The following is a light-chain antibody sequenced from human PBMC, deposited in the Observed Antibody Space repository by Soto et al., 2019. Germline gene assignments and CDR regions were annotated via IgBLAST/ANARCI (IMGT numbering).Light chain of an antibody. CDR2: AAS. V-gene: IGKV3-20*01. CDR3: QKYGSSPRT. J-gene: IGKJ1*01. Sequence: EILLTQSPGTLSLSAGERATLSCRASQSVGSSYLSWYQQKPDQAPRLLIYAASSMATGLPDRFSGSGSGTDFTLTISRLEPEDFAVYYCQKYGSSPRTFGQGTKVEI. CDR1: QSVGSSY.